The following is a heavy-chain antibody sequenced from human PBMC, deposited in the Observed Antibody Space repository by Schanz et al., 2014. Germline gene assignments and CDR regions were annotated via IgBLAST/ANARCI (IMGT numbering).Heavy chain of an antibody. V-gene: IGHV3-74*01. CDR2: IYMDGSGR. CDR1: GFTFSRYW. Sequence: EVQLVQSGGGLVQPGGSLRLSCAASGFTFSRYWMQWVRQAPGKGLVWVSRIYMDGSGRDYGDSVKGRFTVSRDNAKNSLYLQMNSLSAEDTAVYFCARPFLGYYGDLAYWGQGTLLTVSS. J-gene: IGHJ4*02. CDR3: ARPFLGYYGDLAY. D-gene: IGHD4-17*01.